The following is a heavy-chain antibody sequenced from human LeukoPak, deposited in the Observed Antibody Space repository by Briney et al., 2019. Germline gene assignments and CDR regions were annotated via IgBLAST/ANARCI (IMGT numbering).Heavy chain of an antibody. D-gene: IGHD2-2*01. V-gene: IGHV3-23*01. J-gene: IGHJ4*02. CDR2: ISGSGGST. CDR1: GFIFSSYA. CDR3: AKGRVSITSSSDY. Sequence: GGSLRLSCAASGFIFSSYAMSWVRQAPGKGLEWVSTISGSGGSTYYADSVKGRLTISRDNSKNTLYLQMSSLRAEDTAVYYCAKGRVSITSSSDYWGQGTLVTVSS.